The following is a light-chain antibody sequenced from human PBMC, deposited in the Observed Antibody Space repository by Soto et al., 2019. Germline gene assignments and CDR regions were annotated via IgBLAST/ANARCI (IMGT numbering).Light chain of an antibody. Sequence: EIVLTQSPGTLSLSPGERATLSCRASQSVSSSYLAWYQQKPGQAPRLLIYGASSRANGIPDRFRGSGSGTDFTLTISRLEPEDFAVYYCQQDGSSPWTFGQGTKVEIK. J-gene: IGKJ1*01. CDR3: QQDGSSPWT. CDR2: GAS. CDR1: QSVSSSY. V-gene: IGKV3-20*01.